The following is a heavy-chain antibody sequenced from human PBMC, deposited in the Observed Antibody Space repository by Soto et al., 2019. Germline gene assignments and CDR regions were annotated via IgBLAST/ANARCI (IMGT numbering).Heavy chain of an antibody. CDR1: GYTFTGYY. CDR3: ARDARCDEAPMDY. D-gene: IGHD2-21*02. CDR2: INPNSGGT. V-gene: IGHV1-2*04. Sequence: QVQLVQSGAEVKKPGASVKVSCKASGYTFTGYYMHWVRQAPGQGLEWMGWINPNSGGTNYAQKVQGWVTMTRDTSISTAYMELSRLRSDDTAVYYCARDARCDEAPMDYWGQGTLVTVSS. J-gene: IGHJ4*02.